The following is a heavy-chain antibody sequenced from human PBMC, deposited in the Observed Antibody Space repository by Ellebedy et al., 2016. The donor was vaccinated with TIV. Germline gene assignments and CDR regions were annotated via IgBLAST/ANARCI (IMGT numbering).Heavy chain of an antibody. V-gene: IGHV3-7*01. CDR3: ARDGSIAVDGTSDY. CDR2: IKKDGREK. J-gene: IGHJ4*02. D-gene: IGHD6-19*01. Sequence: GESLKISCAASGFYFGDYWMSWVRQAPGKGLEWVANIKKDGREKNYVDSVRGRFTISRDNAKNSLYLQMSSLRAGDTAVYYCARDGSIAVDGTSDYWGQGTLVTVSS. CDR1: GFYFGDYW.